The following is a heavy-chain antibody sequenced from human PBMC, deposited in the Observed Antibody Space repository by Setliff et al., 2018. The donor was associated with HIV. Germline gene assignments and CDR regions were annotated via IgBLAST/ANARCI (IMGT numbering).Heavy chain of an antibody. CDR1: GGSISSYF. Sequence: SLTCTVSGGSISSYFWGWVRQSPGKGLEWIGYNFNSGSTNYNPSLKSRVTISVDMSKNQFALRLDSVTAADTAVYYCARQHGSSWRFDPWGQGTLVTVSS. V-gene: IGHV4-59*08. CDR3: ARQHGSSWRFDP. J-gene: IGHJ5*02. D-gene: IGHD6-13*01. CDR2: NFNSGST.